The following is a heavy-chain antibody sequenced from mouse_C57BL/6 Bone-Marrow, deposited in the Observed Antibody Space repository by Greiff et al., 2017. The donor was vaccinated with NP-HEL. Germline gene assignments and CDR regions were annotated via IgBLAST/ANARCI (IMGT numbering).Heavy chain of an antibody. CDR2: IDPSDSET. D-gene: IGHD2-1*01. CDR3: ARGFYGNYGGFAY. J-gene: IGHJ3*01. V-gene: IGHV1-52*01. Sequence: QVQLQQPGAELVRPGSSVKLSCKASGYTFTSYWMHWVKQRPIQGLEWIGNIDPSDSETHYNQKFKDKATLTVDKSSSTAYMQLSSLTSEDSAVYYCARGFYGNYGGFAYWGQGTLVTVSA. CDR1: GYTFTSYW.